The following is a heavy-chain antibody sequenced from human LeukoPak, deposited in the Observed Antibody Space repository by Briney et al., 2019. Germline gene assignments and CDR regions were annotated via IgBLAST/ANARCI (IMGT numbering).Heavy chain of an antibody. Sequence: PGGSLRLSCAASGFTFSSYWMSWVRQAPGKGLEWVANIKQDGSEKYYVDSVKGRFTISRDNAKNSLYLQMNSLRAEDTAVYYCARDTAMVTYWFDPWGQGTLVTVSS. J-gene: IGHJ5*02. CDR2: IKQDGSEK. V-gene: IGHV3-7*05. D-gene: IGHD5-18*01. CDR3: ARDTAMVTYWFDP. CDR1: GFTFSSYW.